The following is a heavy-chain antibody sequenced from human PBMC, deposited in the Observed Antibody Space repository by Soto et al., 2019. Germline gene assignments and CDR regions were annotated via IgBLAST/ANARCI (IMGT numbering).Heavy chain of an antibody. D-gene: IGHD3-10*01. CDR3: ARMSYEFGELFGYYYYYMDV. CDR1: GGSFSGYY. Sequence: QVQLQQWGAGLLKPSETLSLTCAVYGGSFSGYYWSWIRQPPGKGLEWTGEINHSGSTNYNPSLKSRVTISVDTSKNQFSLKLSSVTAADTAVYYCARMSYEFGELFGYYYYYMDVWGKGTTVTVSS. J-gene: IGHJ6*03. CDR2: INHSGST. V-gene: IGHV4-34*01.